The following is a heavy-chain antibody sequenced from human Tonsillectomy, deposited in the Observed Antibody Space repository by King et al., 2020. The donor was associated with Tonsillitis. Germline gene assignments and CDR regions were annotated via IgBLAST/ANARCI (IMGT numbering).Heavy chain of an antibody. CDR3: ARELGYCSGGRCYPEYFQH. Sequence: VQLQESGPGLVKPSETLSLTCTVSGGSISSYYWSWIRQPPGKGLEWIGYIYNSGSTNYNPSLKSRVTISVDTSKNQFSLKLSSVTAADTAVYYCARELGYCSGGRCYPEYFQHWGQGTLVNVSS. CDR2: IYNSGST. CDR1: GGSISSYY. J-gene: IGHJ1*01. V-gene: IGHV4-59*01. D-gene: IGHD2-15*01.